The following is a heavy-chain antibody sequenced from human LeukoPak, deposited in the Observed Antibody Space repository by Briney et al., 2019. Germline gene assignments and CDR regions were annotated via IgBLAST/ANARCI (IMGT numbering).Heavy chain of an antibody. CDR1: GFTFSSYA. Sequence: GGSLRLSCAASGFTFSSYAMSWVRQAPGKGLEWVPAISGSGGSTYYADSVKGRFTISRDNSKNTLYLQMNSLRAEDTAVYYCAKGGRTITMIVVSYFDYWGQGTLVTVSS. V-gene: IGHV3-23*01. CDR3: AKGGRTITMIVVSYFDY. CDR2: ISGSGGST. J-gene: IGHJ4*02. D-gene: IGHD3-22*01.